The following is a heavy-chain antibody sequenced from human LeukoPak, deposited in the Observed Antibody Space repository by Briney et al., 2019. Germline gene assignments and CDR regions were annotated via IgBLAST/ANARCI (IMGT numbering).Heavy chain of an antibody. Sequence: SETLSLTYTVSGGSISSSSYYWGWIRQPPGKGLEWIGNIYYNGNTYYNPSLKSRVTISVDTSKNQFSLKLRSVTAADTAVYYCARPCGSGSYCPVDYWGQGTLVTVSS. D-gene: IGHD3-10*01. V-gene: IGHV4-39*01. CDR2: IYYNGNT. J-gene: IGHJ4*02. CDR1: GGSISSSSYY. CDR3: ARPCGSGSYCPVDY.